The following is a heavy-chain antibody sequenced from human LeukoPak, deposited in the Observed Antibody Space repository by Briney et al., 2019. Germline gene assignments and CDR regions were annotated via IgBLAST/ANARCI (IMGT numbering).Heavy chain of an antibody. D-gene: IGHD2-2*01. CDR1: GYSISSGYY. CDR2: IYHSGST. CDR3: ARHVTGGHCSSTSCRINWFDP. Sequence: PSETLSLTCAVSGYSISSGYYWGWIRQPPGKGLEWIGSIYHSGSTYYNPSLKSRVTISVDTSKNQFSLKLSSVTAADTAVYYCARHVTGGHCSSTSCRINWFDPWGQGTLVTVSS. V-gene: IGHV4-38-2*01. J-gene: IGHJ5*02.